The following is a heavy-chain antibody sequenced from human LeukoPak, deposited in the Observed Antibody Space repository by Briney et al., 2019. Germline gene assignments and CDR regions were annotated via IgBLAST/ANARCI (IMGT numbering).Heavy chain of an antibody. D-gene: IGHD3-10*01. CDR2: IYYSGST. J-gene: IGHJ5*02. CDR1: GGSISSYY. Sequence: SETLSLTCTVSGGSISSYYWSWIRQPPGKGMEWIGYIYYSGSTNYNPSLKSRVTISVDTSKNQFSLKLSSVTAADTAVYYCAREGGPMARSHSFDPWGQGTLVTVSS. CDR3: AREGGPMARSHSFDP. V-gene: IGHV4-59*01.